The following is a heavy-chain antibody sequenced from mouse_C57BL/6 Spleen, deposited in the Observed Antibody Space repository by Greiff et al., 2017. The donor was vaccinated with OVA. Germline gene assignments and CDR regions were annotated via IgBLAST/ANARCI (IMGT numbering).Heavy chain of an antibody. D-gene: IGHD1-3*01. CDR2: INYDGSST. Sequence: EVMLVESEGGLVQPGSSMKLSCTASGFTFSDYYMAWVRQVPEKGLEWVANINYDGSSTYYLDSLKSRFIISRDNAKNILYLQMSSLKSEDTATYYCARAGYESGFDYWGQGTTLTVSS. V-gene: IGHV5-16*01. J-gene: IGHJ2*01. CDR1: GFTFSDYY. CDR3: ARAGYESGFDY.